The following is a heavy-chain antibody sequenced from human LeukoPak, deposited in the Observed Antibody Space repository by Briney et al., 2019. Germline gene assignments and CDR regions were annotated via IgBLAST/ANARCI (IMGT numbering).Heavy chain of an antibody. CDR3: ARHPGYCSSTSCYGNDAFDI. V-gene: IGHV4-39*01. J-gene: IGHJ3*02. Sequence: SETLSLTCTVSGGSISSSSYYWGWIRQPPGKGLEWIGSIYYSGSTYYNPSLKSRVTISVDTSKNQFSLKLSSVTAADTAVYYCARHPGYCSSTSCYGNDAFDIWGQGTMVTVSS. CDR2: IYYSGST. CDR1: GGSISSSSYY. D-gene: IGHD2-2*01.